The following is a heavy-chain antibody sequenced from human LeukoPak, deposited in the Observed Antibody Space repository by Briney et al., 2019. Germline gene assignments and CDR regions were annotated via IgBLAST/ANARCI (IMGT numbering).Heavy chain of an antibody. CDR1: GYSFTRYY. CDR2: IYPGDSDT. V-gene: IGHV5-51*01. D-gene: IGHD2-15*01. J-gene: IGHJ4*02. CDR3: ARYRYCSGGNCYGPDY. Sequence: GESLKISCKGSGYSFTRYYIGWVRQMPGKGLGWMGIIYPGDSDTRYSPSFQGQVTISAVKSISTAYLQWSSLKASDTAMYYCARYRYCSGGNCYGPDYWGQGTLVTVSS.